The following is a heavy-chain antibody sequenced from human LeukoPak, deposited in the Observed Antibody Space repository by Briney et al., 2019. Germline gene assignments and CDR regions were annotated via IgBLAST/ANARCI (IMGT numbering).Heavy chain of an antibody. D-gene: IGHD5-24*01. Sequence: SETLSLTCTVSGGSISSSRYYWGWIRQPPGKGLEWIGSIYYSGSTYYNPSLKSRVTISVDTSKNQFSLKLSSVTAADTAVYYCSRWLQLDAFDIWGQGTMVTVSS. CDR3: SRWLQLDAFDI. V-gene: IGHV4-39*01. CDR1: GGSISSSRYY. CDR2: IYYSGST. J-gene: IGHJ3*02.